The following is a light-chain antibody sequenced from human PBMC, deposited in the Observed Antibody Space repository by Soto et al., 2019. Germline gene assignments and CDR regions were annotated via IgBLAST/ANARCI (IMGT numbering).Light chain of an antibody. V-gene: IGKV3-20*01. J-gene: IGKJ1*01. CDR1: RSVSSSY. CDR2: GAS. Sequence: EIVLTQSPGTLSLSPGERATLSCRASRSVSSSYLAWYQQKPGQAPRLLIYGASRRATGIQDRFSGSGSGKDFTLTISRLEPEDFAVYYCQQYGSSPWTFGQGTKVDIK. CDR3: QQYGSSPWT.